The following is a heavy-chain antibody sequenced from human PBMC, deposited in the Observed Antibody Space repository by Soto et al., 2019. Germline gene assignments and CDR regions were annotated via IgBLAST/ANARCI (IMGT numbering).Heavy chain of an antibody. V-gene: IGHV4-31*03. CDR3: ASLGRGVTIFGVARTIDY. CDR1: GGSISSCGYY. D-gene: IGHD3-3*01. J-gene: IGHJ4*02. Sequence: SETLSLTCTVSGGSISSCGYYWSWIRQHPWKGLEWIGYIYYSGSTYYNPSLKSRVTISVDTSKNQFSLKLSSVTAADTAVYYCASLGRGVTIFGVARTIDYWGQGTLVTVSS. CDR2: IYYSGST.